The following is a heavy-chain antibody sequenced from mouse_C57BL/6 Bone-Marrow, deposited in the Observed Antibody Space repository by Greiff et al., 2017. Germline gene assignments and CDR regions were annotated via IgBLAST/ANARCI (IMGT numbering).Heavy chain of an antibody. Sequence: QVQLQQSGAELARPGASVKLSCKASGYTFTSYGISWVKQRTGQGLEWIGEIYPRSGNTYYNEKFKGKATLTADKSSSTAYMELRSLTSEDSAVYFCASVYYYGSSLYAMDDWGQGTSVTVSS. CDR2: IYPRSGNT. J-gene: IGHJ4*01. V-gene: IGHV1-81*01. CDR3: ASVYYYGSSLYAMDD. CDR1: GYTFTSYG. D-gene: IGHD1-1*01.